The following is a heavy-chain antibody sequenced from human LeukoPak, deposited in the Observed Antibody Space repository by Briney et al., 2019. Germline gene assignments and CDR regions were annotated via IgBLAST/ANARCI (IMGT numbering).Heavy chain of an antibody. V-gene: IGHV4-34*01. Sequence: PSETLSLTCTVSGGSINNGGYYWSWIRQHPGKGLEWIGEINHSGSTNYNPSLKSRVTISVDTSKNQFSLKLSSVTAADTAVYYCASLQPSMVRGHYRPPFDYWGQGTLVTVSS. J-gene: IGHJ4*02. CDR3: ASLQPSMVRGHYRPPFDY. D-gene: IGHD3-10*01. CDR2: INHSGST. CDR1: GGSINNGGYY.